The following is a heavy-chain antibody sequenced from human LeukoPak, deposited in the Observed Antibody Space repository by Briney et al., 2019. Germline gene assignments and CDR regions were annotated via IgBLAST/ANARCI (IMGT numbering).Heavy chain of an antibody. D-gene: IGHD3-10*01. CDR2: IYYSGST. CDR1: GGPIGSHLFY. CDR3: ADMVLGVIVGPDFYSYYMDV. J-gene: IGHJ6*03. V-gene: IGHV4-39*01. Sequence: SETLSLTCTVSGGPIGSHLFYWAWIRQPPGKGLEWIGSIYYSGSTYYNPSLKGRVTMSVDTSNNQFSLKLTSVTAADTAVYFCADMVLGVIVGPDFYSYYMDVWGKGATVTVS.